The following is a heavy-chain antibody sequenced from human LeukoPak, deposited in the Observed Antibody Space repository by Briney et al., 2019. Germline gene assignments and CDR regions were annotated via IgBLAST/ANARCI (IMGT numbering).Heavy chain of an antibody. J-gene: IGHJ4*02. CDR3: AKVLFVTQNYFDY. CDR1: GFTFSSYA. CDR2: ISGSGGST. D-gene: IGHD2/OR15-2a*01. V-gene: IGHV3-23*01. Sequence: PGGPLRLSCAASGFTFSSYAMSWVRQAPGKGLEWVSAISGSGGSTYYADSVKGRFTISRDNSKNTLYLQMNSLRAEDTAVYYCAKVLFVTQNYFDYWGQGTLVTVSS.